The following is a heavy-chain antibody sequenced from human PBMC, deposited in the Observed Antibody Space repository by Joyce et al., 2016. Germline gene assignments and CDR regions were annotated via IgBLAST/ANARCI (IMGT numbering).Heavy chain of an antibody. Sequence: EVQVLESGGGLVQPGGSLRLSCVASELTFSSYALTWVCQAPGKGVEWVSASSGSGSSTHYADSVKGRFTISRDNSKNTLDLQMNSLRAEDTAIYYCAKLLYAQYYYGMDVWGQGTTVTVSS. CDR2: SSGSGSST. V-gene: IGHV3-23*01. CDR3: AKLLYAQYYYGMDV. D-gene: IGHD2/OR15-2a*01. CDR1: ELTFSSYA. J-gene: IGHJ6*02.